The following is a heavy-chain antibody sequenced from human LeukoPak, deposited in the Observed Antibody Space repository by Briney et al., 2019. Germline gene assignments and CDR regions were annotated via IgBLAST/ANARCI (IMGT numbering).Heavy chain of an antibody. Sequence: AGGSLRLSCAASGFTFSSYSTNWVRQAPGKGLGWVSSISSSSSYIYYADSVKGRFTISRDNAKNSLYLQMNSLRAEDTAVYYCARLGGYSKSFDYWGQGTLVTVSS. J-gene: IGHJ4*02. CDR1: GFTFSSYS. CDR2: ISSSSSYI. D-gene: IGHD4-11*01. V-gene: IGHV3-21*01. CDR3: ARLGGYSKSFDY.